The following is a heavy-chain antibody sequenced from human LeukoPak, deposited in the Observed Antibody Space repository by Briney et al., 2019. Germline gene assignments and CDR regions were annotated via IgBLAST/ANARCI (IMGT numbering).Heavy chain of an antibody. Sequence: LTGGSLTLSCAASGFTFSSNPMSWVRQAPGKGREWVSGISGSGGGTFYPESVKGRFIISRDNSKNTLYLQMNSLRAEDTAVYYCAKGSGTRAFDIWGQGTMVTVSS. D-gene: IGHD3-10*01. CDR2: ISGSGGGT. J-gene: IGHJ3*02. CDR3: AKGSGTRAFDI. V-gene: IGHV3-23*01. CDR1: GFTFSSNP.